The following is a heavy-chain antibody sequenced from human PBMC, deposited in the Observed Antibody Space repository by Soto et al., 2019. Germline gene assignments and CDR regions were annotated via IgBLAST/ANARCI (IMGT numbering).Heavy chain of an antibody. CDR1: GGTFSSYA. D-gene: IGHD2-15*01. CDR3: ARGGDCSGGSCYRPFDY. CDR2: IIPIFGTA. Sequence: QVQLVQSGAEVKKPGSSVKVSCKASGGTFSSYAISWVRQAPGQGLEWMGGIIPIFGTANYAQKFQGRVTITADESTSTAYMELSSLRSEDMAVYYCARGGDCSGGSCYRPFDYWGQGTLVTVSS. V-gene: IGHV1-69*01. J-gene: IGHJ4*02.